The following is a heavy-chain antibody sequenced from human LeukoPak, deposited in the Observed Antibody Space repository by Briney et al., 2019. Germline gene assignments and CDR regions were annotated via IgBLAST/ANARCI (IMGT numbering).Heavy chain of an antibody. J-gene: IGHJ4*02. Sequence: TLSLTCTVSGGSISSGGHYWSWIRQHPGKGLEWIGYIYDSGATYYNPSLKSRVTISADTSKNQFSLKLSSVTAADSAVYYCAREMRNYYYGSGSYYYWGQGALVTVSS. D-gene: IGHD3-10*01. CDR1: GGSISSGGHY. CDR3: AREMRNYYYGSGSYYY. CDR2: IYDSGAT. V-gene: IGHV4-31*03.